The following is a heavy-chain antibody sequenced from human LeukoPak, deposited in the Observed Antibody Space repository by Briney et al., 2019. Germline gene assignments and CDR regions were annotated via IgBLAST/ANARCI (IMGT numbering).Heavy chain of an antibody. Sequence: GGSLRLSCAASGFTFSSSDMHWVRQATGKGLEWVPAIGTVGDTYYAASVKGRFTITRDNAKKSLYLQMDSLRADDTAVYYCARSQKETHLGAYGGFRDAFDVWGQGTMVTVSS. J-gene: IGHJ3*01. CDR1: GFTFSSSD. D-gene: IGHD4-23*01. V-gene: IGHV3-13*01. CDR2: IGTVGDT. CDR3: ARSQKETHLGAYGGFRDAFDV.